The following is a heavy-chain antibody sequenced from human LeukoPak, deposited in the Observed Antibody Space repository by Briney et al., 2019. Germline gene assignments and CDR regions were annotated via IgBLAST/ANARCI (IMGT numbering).Heavy chain of an antibody. Sequence: ASVKVSCKASGCTFTSYGISWVRQAPGQGLEWMGWISAYNGNTNYAQKLQGRVTMTTDTSTSTAYMELRSLRSDDTAVYYCARGFNYDILTGPFDPWGQGTLVTVSS. J-gene: IGHJ5*02. CDR2: ISAYNGNT. D-gene: IGHD3-9*01. V-gene: IGHV1-18*01. CDR1: GCTFTSYG. CDR3: ARGFNYDILTGPFDP.